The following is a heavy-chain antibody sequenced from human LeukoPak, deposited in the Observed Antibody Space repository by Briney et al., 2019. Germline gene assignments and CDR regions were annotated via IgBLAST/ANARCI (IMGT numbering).Heavy chain of an antibody. Sequence: PSETLSLTCTVSGGSISSYYWSWIRQPPGKGLEGIGYIYYSGSTNYNPSLKSRVTISVDTSKNQFSLKLSSVTAADTAVYYCARGSRGVMSGIDYWGQGTLVTVSS. V-gene: IGHV4-59*01. CDR2: IYYSGST. CDR1: GGSISSYY. CDR3: ARGSRGVMSGIDY. D-gene: IGHD3-16*01. J-gene: IGHJ4*02.